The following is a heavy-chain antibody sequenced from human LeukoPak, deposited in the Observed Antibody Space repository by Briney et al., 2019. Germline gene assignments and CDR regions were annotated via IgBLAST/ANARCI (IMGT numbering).Heavy chain of an antibody. CDR3: ARGEEYSSSSGEVY. Sequence: PGGSLRLSCAASGFTVSNNYMSWVRQAPGKGLEWVSVIYSGGSAYYADSVKGRFTISRDNAVKSLYLQLNSLRAEDTAVYYCARGEEYSSSSGEVYWGQGTLVTVSS. CDR1: GFTVSNNY. J-gene: IGHJ4*02. D-gene: IGHD6-6*01. CDR2: IYSGGSA. V-gene: IGHV3-53*01.